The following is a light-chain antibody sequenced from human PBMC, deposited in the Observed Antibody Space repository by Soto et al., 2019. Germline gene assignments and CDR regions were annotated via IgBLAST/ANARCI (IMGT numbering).Light chain of an antibody. CDR1: QSISSW. CDR3: QQHNSWWT. V-gene: IGKV1-5*03. CDR2: KAS. J-gene: IGKJ1*01. Sequence: DIQMTQSPSTLSASVGDRVTITCRASQSISSWLAWYQQKPGKAPKLLIYKASSLESGVPSRFSGSGSGTEFTLTISSPKTDAFHTYYCQQHNSWWTFGQGTKVDIK.